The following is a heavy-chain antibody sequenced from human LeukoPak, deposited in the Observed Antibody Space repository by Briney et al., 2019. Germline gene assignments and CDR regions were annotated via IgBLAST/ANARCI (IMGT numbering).Heavy chain of an antibody. Sequence: PGGTLRLSCAASGFTFSYCGTHWVRHTPAKALQSVAVIWNDGSNKYSAEFVKGRFPISRDIYKNRLPLQMNSLRAEDTAVYYCARWYCRSTNCDSHYYGMDVWGQGTTVTVSS. V-gene: IGHV3-33*01. CDR2: IWNDGSNK. CDR3: ARWYCRSTNCDSHYYGMDV. CDR1: GFTFSYCG. J-gene: IGHJ6*02. D-gene: IGHD2-2*01.